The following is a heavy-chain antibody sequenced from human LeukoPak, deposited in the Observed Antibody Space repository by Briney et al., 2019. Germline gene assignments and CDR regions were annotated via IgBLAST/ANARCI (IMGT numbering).Heavy chain of an antibody. CDR3: AKSGGYGLIDY. V-gene: IGHV4-39*01. D-gene: IGHD1-26*01. CDR1: GGSISSSSYY. Sequence: SETLSLTCTVSGGSISSSSYYWGWIRQPPGKGLEWIGSIYSSGSTYYNASLQSRVTISIETSKNQISLRLNSVTAADTAMYYCAKSGGYGLIDYWGQGTLVAVSS. CDR2: IYSSGST. J-gene: IGHJ4*02.